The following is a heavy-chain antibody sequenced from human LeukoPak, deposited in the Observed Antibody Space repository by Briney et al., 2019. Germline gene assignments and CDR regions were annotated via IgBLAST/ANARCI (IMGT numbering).Heavy chain of an antibody. D-gene: IGHD3-3*01. CDR3: ARVLPHYDFWSGYSEEGSMDV. CDR2: IYYSGST. CDR1: GGSISSYY. J-gene: IGHJ6*02. V-gene: IGHV4-59*01. Sequence: SSETLSLTCTVSGGSISSYYWSWIRQPPGKGLEWIGYIYYSGSTNYNPSLKSRVTISVDTSKNQFSLKLSSVTAADTAVYYCARVLPHYDFWSGYSEEGSMDVWGQGTTVTVSS.